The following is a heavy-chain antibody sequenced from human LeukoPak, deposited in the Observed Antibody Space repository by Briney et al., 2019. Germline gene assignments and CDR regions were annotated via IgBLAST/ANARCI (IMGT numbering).Heavy chain of an antibody. CDR2: INHSGST. D-gene: IGHD3-22*01. J-gene: IGHJ3*02. CDR1: GGSFSGYY. V-gene: IGHV4-34*01. Sequence: TSETLSLTCAVYGGSFSGYYWSWIRQPPGKGREWIGEINHSGSTNYNPSLKSRVTISVDTSKNQFSLKLSSVSAADTAVYYCARVQTPYYYDSSGYAAFDIWGQGTMVTVSS. CDR3: ARVQTPYYYDSSGYAAFDI.